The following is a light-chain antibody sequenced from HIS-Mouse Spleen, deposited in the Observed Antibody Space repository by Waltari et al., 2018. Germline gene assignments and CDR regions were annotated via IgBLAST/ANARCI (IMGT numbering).Light chain of an antibody. CDR3: SSYTSSSTLVV. CDR1: SSDVGGYNY. V-gene: IGLV2-14*03. CDR2: DVS. J-gene: IGLJ2*01. Sequence: QSALTQPASVSGSPGQSITISCTGTSSDVGGYNYVSWYQQHPGKAPKLMIYDVSNRHSRVSNRFSGSKSGNTASLTISGLQAEDEADYYCSSYTSSSTLVVFGGGTKLTVL.